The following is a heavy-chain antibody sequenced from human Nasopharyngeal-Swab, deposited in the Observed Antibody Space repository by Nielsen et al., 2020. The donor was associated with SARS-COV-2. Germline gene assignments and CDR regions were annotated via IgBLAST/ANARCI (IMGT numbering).Heavy chain of an antibody. CDR1: GGSVSSGSYY. CDR3: ARVSVGAKFPYFDY. Sequence: SETLSLICTVSGGSVSSGSYYWSWIRQPPGKGLEWIGYIYYSGSTNYNPSLKSRVTISVDTSKNQFSLKLSSVTAADTAVYYCARVSVGAKFPYFDYWGQGTLVTVSS. J-gene: IGHJ4*02. CDR2: IYYSGST. D-gene: IGHD1-26*01. V-gene: IGHV4-61*01.